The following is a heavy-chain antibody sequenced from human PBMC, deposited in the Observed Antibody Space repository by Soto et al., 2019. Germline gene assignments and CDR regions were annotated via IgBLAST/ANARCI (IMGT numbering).Heavy chain of an antibody. V-gene: IGHV2-26*01. CDR3: ARMVVNYYDSSGYYRRFFDY. D-gene: IGHD3-22*01. CDR1: GFSLSNARMG. Sequence: QVTLKESVPVLVKPTETLTLTCTVSGFSLSNARMGVSWIRQPPGKALEWLAHIFSNDEKSYSTSLKSRLTISKDTSKSQVVLTMTNMDPVDTATYYCARMVVNYYDSSGYYRRFFDYWGQGTLVTVSS. J-gene: IGHJ4*02. CDR2: IFSNDEK.